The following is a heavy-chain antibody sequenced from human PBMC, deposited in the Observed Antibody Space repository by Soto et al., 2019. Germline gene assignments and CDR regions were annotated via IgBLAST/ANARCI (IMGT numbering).Heavy chain of an antibody. CDR1: HGTMTSGGYY. D-gene: IGHD2-8*01. V-gene: IGHV4-31*11. CDR3: ARARDKSGVDVDY. Sequence: QVQLQESGPGLVKPSQTLSLPCAVSHGTMTSGGYYWSWIRQFPGKGLEWIGQIFHTGNTYYNPSLKGRFSMSGDTSRTKFSVMLSSVTAADTDVYFCARARDKSGVDVDYWGQGILVTVSA. J-gene: IGHJ4*02. CDR2: IFHTGNT.